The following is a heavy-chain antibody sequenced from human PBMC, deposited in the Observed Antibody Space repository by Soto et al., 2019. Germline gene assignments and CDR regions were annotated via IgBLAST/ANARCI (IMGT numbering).Heavy chain of an antibody. CDR2: INTDGSST. V-gene: IGHV3-74*01. CDR1: GFTFSSFW. J-gene: IGHJ5*02. CDR3: AKRGVDTCGLSS. Sequence: EVQLVESGGGLVQPGGSLRLSCAVSGFTFSSFWMHWVRQAPGEGLVWVSRINTDGSSTSYADSVKGRFTISRDNAKNTLYLQMNSLRVEDTAMYYCAKRGVDTCGLSSWGQGTLVTVSS. D-gene: IGHD3-10*01.